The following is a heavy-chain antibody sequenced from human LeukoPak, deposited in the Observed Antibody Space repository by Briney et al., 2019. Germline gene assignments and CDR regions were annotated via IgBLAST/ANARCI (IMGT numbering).Heavy chain of an antibody. CDR1: GFTFSSYW. CDR2: IKQDGSEE. Sequence: GSLRLSCAASGFTFSSYWMTWVRQAPGKGLEWVANIKQDGSEEYYLDSVKGRFTISRDNAKNSLYLQMNSLRAEDTAVYYCARDGLGSAFDYWGQGTLVTVSS. CDR3: ARDGLGSAFDY. J-gene: IGHJ4*02. D-gene: IGHD3/OR15-3a*01. V-gene: IGHV3-7*01.